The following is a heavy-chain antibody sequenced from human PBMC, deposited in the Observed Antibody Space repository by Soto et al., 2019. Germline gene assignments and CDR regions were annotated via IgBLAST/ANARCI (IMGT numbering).Heavy chain of an antibody. D-gene: IGHD6-19*01. CDR3: ARLDGSGWYPGNWFDP. V-gene: IGHV4-59*08. CDR2: IYYSGST. Sequence: SETLSLTCTVSGGSISSYYWSWIRQPPGKGLEWIGYIYYSGSTNYNPSLMSRVTISVDTSKNQFSLKLSSVTAADTAVYYCARLDGSGWYPGNWFDPWGQGTLVTVSS. CDR1: GGSISSYY. J-gene: IGHJ5*02.